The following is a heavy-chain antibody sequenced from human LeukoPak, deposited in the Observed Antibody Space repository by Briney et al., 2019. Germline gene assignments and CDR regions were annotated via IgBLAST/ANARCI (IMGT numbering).Heavy chain of an antibody. CDR1: GGSFSGYY. D-gene: IGHD3-3*01. J-gene: IGHJ4*02. V-gene: IGHV4-34*01. Sequence: SETLSLTCAVYGGSFSGYYWSWIRQPPGKGLEWIGEINHSGSANYNPSLKSRVTISVDTSKNQFSLKLSSVTAADTAVYYCASGYGGYDFCPPPGYWGQGTLVTVSS. CDR2: INHSGSA. CDR3: ASGYGGYDFCPPPGY.